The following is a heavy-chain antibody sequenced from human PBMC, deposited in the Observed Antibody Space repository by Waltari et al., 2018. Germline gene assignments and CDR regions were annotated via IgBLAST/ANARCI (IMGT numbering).Heavy chain of an antibody. J-gene: IGHJ4*02. CDR1: GFTFSSYE. V-gene: IGHV3-48*03. CDR2: ICSGGTNM. D-gene: IGHD3-10*01. Sequence: EVQLVESGGGLVQPGGSLRLSCAASGFTFSSYEMNWVRQAPGEGLEWCSYICSGGTNMFYAESVKGRFTIARDNAKNSLYLHMNSLGVEDTAVYYCARERSVTGKGNLDYWGQGTLVTVSS. CDR3: ARERSVTGKGNLDY.